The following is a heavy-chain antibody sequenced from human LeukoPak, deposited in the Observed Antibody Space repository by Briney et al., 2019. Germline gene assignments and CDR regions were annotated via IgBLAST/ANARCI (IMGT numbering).Heavy chain of an antibody. CDR3: ARGHTVVTDFGLNWFDP. CDR1: GGSISSYY. J-gene: IGHJ5*02. CDR2: TYYSGST. D-gene: IGHD4-23*01. Sequence: PSETLSLTCTVSGGSISSYYWSWIRQPPGKGLEWIGYTYYSGSTNYNPSLKSRVTISVDTSKNQFSLKLSSVTAADTAVYYCARGHTVVTDFGLNWFDPWGQGTLVAVSS. V-gene: IGHV4-59*01.